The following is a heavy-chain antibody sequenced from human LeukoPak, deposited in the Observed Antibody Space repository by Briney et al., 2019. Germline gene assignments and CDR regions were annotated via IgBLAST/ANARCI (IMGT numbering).Heavy chain of an antibody. V-gene: IGHV3-21*01. CDR1: GFTFSSYS. J-gene: IGHJ6*03. D-gene: IGHD3-3*01. CDR2: ISSSSSYI. Sequence: GGSLRLSCAASGFTFSSYSMNWVRQAPGKGLEWVSSISSSSSYIYYADSVKGRFTISRDNSKNTLYLQMNSLRAEDTAVYYCARPQDYDFWSGYRNTYYYYYYMDVWGKGTTVTVSS. CDR3: ARPQDYDFWSGYRNTYYYYYYMDV.